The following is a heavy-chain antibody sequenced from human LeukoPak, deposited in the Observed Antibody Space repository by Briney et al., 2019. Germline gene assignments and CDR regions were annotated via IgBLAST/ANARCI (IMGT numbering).Heavy chain of an antibody. Sequence: GGSLRLSCAASGFTFSSYSMNWVRQAPGKGLEWVSSISSSSSYIYYADSVKGRFTISRDNAKNSLYLQMNSLRADDTAVYYCARERYGSGGYAYDHWGQGTLVTVSS. V-gene: IGHV3-21*04. D-gene: IGHD3-10*01. CDR1: GFTFSSYS. J-gene: IGHJ4*02. CDR3: ARERYGSGGYAYDH. CDR2: ISSSSSYI.